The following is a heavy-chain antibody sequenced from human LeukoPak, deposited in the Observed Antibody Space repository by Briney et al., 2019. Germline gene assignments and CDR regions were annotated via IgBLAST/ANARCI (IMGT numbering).Heavy chain of an antibody. V-gene: IGHV1-2*02. CDR1: GYTFTGYY. J-gene: IGHJ5*02. Sequence: GASVKVSCKASGYTFTGYYMHWVRQAPGPGLEWMGWINPNSGGTNYAQKFQGRVTMTRDTSISTAYMELSRLRSDDTAVYYCARGTENSSGWYADWFDPWGQGTLVTVSS. CDR3: ARGTENSSGWYADWFDP. D-gene: IGHD6-19*01. CDR2: INPNSGGT.